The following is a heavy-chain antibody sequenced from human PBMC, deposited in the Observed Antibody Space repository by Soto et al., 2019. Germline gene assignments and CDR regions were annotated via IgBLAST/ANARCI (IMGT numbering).Heavy chain of an antibody. D-gene: IGHD3-22*01. J-gene: IGHJ5*01. CDR1: GVSLSSYV. Sequence: SVKVSCKASGVSLSSYVINWVRQAPGQGLEWMGGIIPLFGTANHAQRLQGRVLITADVSTSTVYMEMSSLRFEDTAVYYCIYHYDSSGFFYIDSWGQGTQVTVSS. CDR3: IYHYDSSGFFYIDS. V-gene: IGHV1-69*13. CDR2: IIPLFGTA.